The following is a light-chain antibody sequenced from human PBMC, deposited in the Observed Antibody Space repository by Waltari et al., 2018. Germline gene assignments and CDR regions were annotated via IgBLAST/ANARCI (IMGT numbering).Light chain of an antibody. CDR3: QVWDTRSDHLI. Sequence: SYVLTQPPSVSVAPGKTARLTCGGNDIGTKSVHWYQQEPGQAPVLVVHDNSDRPSGIPDRFSGSNSGDTATLTISRVEAGDEADYYCQVWDTRSDHLIFGGGTKLTVL. J-gene: IGLJ2*01. CDR1: DIGTKS. V-gene: IGLV3-21*03. CDR2: DNS.